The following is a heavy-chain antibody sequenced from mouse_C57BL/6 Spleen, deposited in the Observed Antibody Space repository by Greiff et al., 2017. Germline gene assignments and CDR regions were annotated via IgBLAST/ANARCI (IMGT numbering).Heavy chain of an antibody. CDR2: IDPSDSYT. J-gene: IGHJ1*03. V-gene: IGHV1-50*01. CDR3: ARWYFDV. Sequence: VQLQQPGAELVKPGASVKLSCKASGSTFTSYWMQWVKQRPGQGLEWIGEIDPSDSYTNYNQKFKGKATLTVDTSSSTAYMQLSSLTSEDSAVYYCARWYFDVWGTGTTVTVSS. CDR1: GSTFTSYW.